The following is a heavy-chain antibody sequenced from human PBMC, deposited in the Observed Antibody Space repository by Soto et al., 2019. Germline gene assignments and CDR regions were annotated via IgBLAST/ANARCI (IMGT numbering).Heavy chain of an antibody. CDR1: GASIRGFY. J-gene: IGHJ5*02. V-gene: IGHV4-4*07. D-gene: IGHD1-1*01. CDR3: VRDGTTTLRGCFDP. CDR2: IYATGTT. Sequence: PSETLSLTCTVSGASIRGFYWSWIRKSAGKGLEWIGLIYATGTTDDNPSLKSRVMMSVDTSKKQFSLTLRSVTAADTAVYYCVRDGTTTLRGCFDPWGQGISVTVSS.